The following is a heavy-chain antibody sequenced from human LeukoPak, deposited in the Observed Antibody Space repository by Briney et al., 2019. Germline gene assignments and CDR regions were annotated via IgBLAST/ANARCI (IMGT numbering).Heavy chain of an antibody. J-gene: IGHJ6*02. CDR2: IYSGGST. CDR1: GLTVRSNY. Sequence: PGGSLRLSCAASGLTVRSNYMSWVRQAPGKGLEWVSVIYSGGSTYYADSVKGRFTISRDNSKNTLYLQMNSLRAEDTAVYYCARVVVAGTIWYYYGMDVWGQGTTVTVSS. D-gene: IGHD6-19*01. CDR3: ARVVVAGTIWYYYGMDV. V-gene: IGHV3-66*01.